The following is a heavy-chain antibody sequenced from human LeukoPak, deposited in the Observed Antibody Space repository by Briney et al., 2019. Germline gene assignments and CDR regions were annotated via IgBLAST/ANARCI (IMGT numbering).Heavy chain of an antibody. Sequence: SETLSLTCAVYGGSFSGYYWSWIRQPPGKGLEWIGEINHSGSTNYNPSLKSRVTISVDTSKNQFSLQLNSVTPEDTAVYYCARGSSGWFDYWGQGTLVTVSS. J-gene: IGHJ4*02. CDR3: ARGSSGWFDY. CDR2: INHSGST. D-gene: IGHD6-19*01. V-gene: IGHV4-34*01. CDR1: GGSFSGYY.